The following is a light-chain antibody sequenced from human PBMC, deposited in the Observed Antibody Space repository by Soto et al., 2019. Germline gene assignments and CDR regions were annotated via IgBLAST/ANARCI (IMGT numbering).Light chain of an antibody. V-gene: IGKV1-9*01. CDR1: QGIDSS. J-gene: IGKJ5*01. Sequence: DIQMTQSPCGVSGSVGDRVTITCRASQGIDSSFAWYQEKPGKAPKLLIYAASSLQSGVPSRFSGSGSGTDFTLTISSLQPEDFATYYCQQLHDYPITFGQGTLLEIK. CDR2: AAS. CDR3: QQLHDYPIT.